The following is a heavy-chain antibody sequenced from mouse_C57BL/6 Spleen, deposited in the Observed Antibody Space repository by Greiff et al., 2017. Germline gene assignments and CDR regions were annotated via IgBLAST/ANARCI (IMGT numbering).Heavy chain of an antibody. CDR3: ARDPTGGAMDY. CDR2: ISYDGSN. D-gene: IGHD1-1*01. V-gene: IGHV3-6*01. J-gene: IGHJ4*01. CDR1: GYSITSGYY. Sequence: EVQLQQSGPGLVKPSQSLSLTCSVTGYSITSGYYWNWIRQFPGNKLEWMGYISYDGSNNYNPSLKNRISITRDTSKNQFFLKLNSVTTEDTATYYCARDPTGGAMDYWGQGTSVTVSS.